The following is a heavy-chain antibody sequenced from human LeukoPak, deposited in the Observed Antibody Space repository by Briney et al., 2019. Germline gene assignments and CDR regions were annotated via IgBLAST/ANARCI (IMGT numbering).Heavy chain of an antibody. CDR3: ARGFGELSV. V-gene: IGHV4-59*01. J-gene: IGHJ4*02. CDR1: GGSIRGYY. D-gene: IGHD3-10*01. Sequence: SETLSLTCSVSGGSIRGYYWSWIRQPPGKGLEWIGYIYYSGSTNYNPSLKSRVSISIDTSKKQFSLKLSSVTAADTAVYYCARGFGELSVWDQGTLVTVSS. CDR2: IYYSGST.